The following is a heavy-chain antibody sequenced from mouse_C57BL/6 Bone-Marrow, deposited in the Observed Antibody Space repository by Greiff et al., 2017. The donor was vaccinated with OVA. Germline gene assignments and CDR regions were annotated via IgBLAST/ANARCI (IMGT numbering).Heavy chain of an antibody. Sequence: QVQLKESGAELAKPGASVKLSCKASGYTFTSYWMHWVKQRPGQGLEWIGYINPSSGYTKYNQKFKDKATLTADKSSSTAYMQLSSLTYEDSAVYYCAREMVTTYYAMDYWGQGTSVTVSS. CDR2: INPSSGYT. CDR3: AREMVTTYYAMDY. J-gene: IGHJ4*01. D-gene: IGHD2-2*01. CDR1: GYTFTSYW. V-gene: IGHV1-7*01.